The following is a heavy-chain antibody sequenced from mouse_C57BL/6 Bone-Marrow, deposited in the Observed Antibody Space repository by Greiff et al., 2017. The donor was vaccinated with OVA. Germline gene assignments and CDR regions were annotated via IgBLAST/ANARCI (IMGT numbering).Heavy chain of an antibody. V-gene: IGHV1-63*01. CDR1: GYTFTNYW. J-gene: IGHJ2*01. CDR3: ARLRHYFDY. CDR2: IYPGGGYT. Sequence: VQLQQSGAELVRPGTSVKMSCKASGYTFTNYWIGWAKQRPGHGLEWIGDIYPGGGYTNYNEKFKGKATLTADKSASTAYMQFSSLTSEDSALYYCARLRHYFDYWGQGTTLTVSS.